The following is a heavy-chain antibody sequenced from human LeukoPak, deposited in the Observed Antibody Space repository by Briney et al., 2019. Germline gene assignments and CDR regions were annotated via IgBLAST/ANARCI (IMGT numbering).Heavy chain of an antibody. V-gene: IGHV3-48*04. J-gene: IGHJ6*03. Sequence: GGSLRLSCEASGFTFRTYSMNWVRQAPGKGLEWISYISGDAGTTNYADSVKGRFTISRDNAKSSLFLQMNSLRAEDTAVYYCARGGFNMVRGVIIPSNSYYYYMDIWGRGTTVTVSS. CDR3: ARGGFNMVRGVIIPSNSYYYYMDI. D-gene: IGHD3-10*01. CDR2: ISGDAGTT. CDR1: GFTFRTYS.